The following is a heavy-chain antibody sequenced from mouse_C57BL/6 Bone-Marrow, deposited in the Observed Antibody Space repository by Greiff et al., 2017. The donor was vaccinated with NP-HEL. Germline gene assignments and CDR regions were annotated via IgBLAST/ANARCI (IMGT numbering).Heavy chain of an antibody. V-gene: IGHV1-55*01. Sequence: QVQLQQPGAELVKPGASVKMSCKASGYTFTSYWITWVKQRPGQGLEWIGDIYPGSGSTNYNEKFKSKATLTVDTSSSTAYMQLSSLTSEDSAVYYCARRGLRRGCAMDYWGQGTSVTVSS. CDR2: IYPGSGST. CDR1: GYTFTSYW. D-gene: IGHD2-4*01. J-gene: IGHJ4*01. CDR3: ARRGLRRGCAMDY.